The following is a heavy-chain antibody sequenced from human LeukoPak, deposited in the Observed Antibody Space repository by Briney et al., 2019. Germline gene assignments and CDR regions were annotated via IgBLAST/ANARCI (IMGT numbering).Heavy chain of an antibody. CDR1: GFTFSSYA. CDR2: ISYDGSNE. J-gene: IGHJ4*02. D-gene: IGHD5-18*01. CDR3: ARDTNTAKDFLR. Sequence: GGSLRLSCAASGFTFSSYAMHWVRQAPGKGLEWVAVISYDGSNEYYADSVKGRFTISRDSSKNTLYLQMNSLRAEDTAVYYCARDTNTAKDFLRWGQGTLVTVSS. V-gene: IGHV3-30-3*01.